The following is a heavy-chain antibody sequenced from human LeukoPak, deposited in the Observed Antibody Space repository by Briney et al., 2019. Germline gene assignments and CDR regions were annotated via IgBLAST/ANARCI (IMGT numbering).Heavy chain of an antibody. V-gene: IGHV4-59*08. Sequence: SETLSLTCTVSGDSISSYYWSWIRQPPGKGLEWIGYIYYSGSTNYNPSLKSRVTISVDTSKNQLSLKLSSVTAADTAVYYCARHRGYYDSPNWFDPWGQGTLVTVSS. D-gene: IGHD3-22*01. CDR3: ARHRGYYDSPNWFDP. J-gene: IGHJ5*02. CDR2: IYYSGST. CDR1: GDSISSYY.